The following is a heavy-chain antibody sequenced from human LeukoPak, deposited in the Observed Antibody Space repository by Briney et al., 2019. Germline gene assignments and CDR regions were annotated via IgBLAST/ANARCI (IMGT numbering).Heavy chain of an antibody. CDR3: ARVQHAYYDSVGAFDI. J-gene: IGHJ3*02. CDR1: GGSISSGDYY. V-gene: IGHV4-61*08. Sequence: SETLSLTCTVSGGSISSGDYYWSWIRQPPGKGLEWIGYIYYSGSTNYNPSLKSRVTISVDTSKNQFSLKLSSVTAADTAVYYCARVQHAYYDSVGAFDIWGQGTMVTVSS. D-gene: IGHD3-22*01. CDR2: IYYSGST.